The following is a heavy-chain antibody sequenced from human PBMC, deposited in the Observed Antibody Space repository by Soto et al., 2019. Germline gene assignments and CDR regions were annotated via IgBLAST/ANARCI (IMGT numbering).Heavy chain of an antibody. CDR1: GGSISSGGYY. V-gene: IGHV4-31*03. CDR3: ARQGCSSTSCADAVDI. Sequence: QVQLQESGPGLVKPSQTLSLTCTVSGGSISSGGYYWSWIRQHPGKGLEWIGYIYYSGSTYYNPSLKSRVTISVDTSKNQFALKLSSVTAADTAVYYCARQGCSSTSCADAVDIWGQGTMVTVSS. CDR2: IYYSGST. J-gene: IGHJ3*02. D-gene: IGHD2-2*01.